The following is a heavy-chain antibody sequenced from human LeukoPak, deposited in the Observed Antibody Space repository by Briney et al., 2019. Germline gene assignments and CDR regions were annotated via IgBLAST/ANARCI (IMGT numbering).Heavy chain of an antibody. D-gene: IGHD1-26*01. CDR3: ARWAGGHYDY. CDR2: IKQDGGDK. CDR1: GFTFSTYW. J-gene: IGHJ4*02. V-gene: IGHV3-7*03. Sequence: GGSLRLSCGVSGFTFSTYWMSWVRQAPGKGLEWVANIKQDGGDKYYVESVKGRFTISRDNAKNSLYLQMNSLRAEDTAVYYCARWAGGHYDYWGQGTLVTVSS.